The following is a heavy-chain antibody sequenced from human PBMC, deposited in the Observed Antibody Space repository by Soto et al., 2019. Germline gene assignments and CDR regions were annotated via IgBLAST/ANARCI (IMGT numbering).Heavy chain of an antibody. J-gene: IGHJ6*02. CDR1: GFTFTSSA. D-gene: IGHD3-22*01. CDR2: IVVGSGNT. Sequence: SVKVSCKASGFTFTSSAVQWVRQARGQRLEWIGWIVVGSGNTNYAQKFQERVTITRDMSTSTAYMELSSLRSEDTAVYYCAAPVYYDSSGPTDYYYYGMDVWGQGTTVTVSS. CDR3: AAPVYYDSSGPTDYYYYGMDV. V-gene: IGHV1-58*01.